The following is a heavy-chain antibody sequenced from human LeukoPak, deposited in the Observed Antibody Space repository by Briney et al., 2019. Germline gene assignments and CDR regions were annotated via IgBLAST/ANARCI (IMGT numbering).Heavy chain of an antibody. J-gene: IGHJ6*03. CDR2: IYTSGST. V-gene: IGHV4-4*07. D-gene: IGHD2-2*01. CDR1: GGSISSYY. CDR3: ARARGGKGVVPAAPYYYYMDV. Sequence: SETLSLTCTVSGGSISSYYWSWIRQPAGKGLEWIGRIYTSGSTNYNPSLKSRVTMSVDTSKNQFSLKLCSVTAADTAVYYCARARGGKGVVPAAPYYYYMDVWGKGTTVTVSS.